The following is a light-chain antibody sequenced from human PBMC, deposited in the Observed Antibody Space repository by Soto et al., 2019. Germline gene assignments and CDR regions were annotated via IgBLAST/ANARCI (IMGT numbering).Light chain of an antibody. CDR3: SSYTSCSAPYV. V-gene: IGLV2-14*01. J-gene: IGLJ1*01. CDR1: SSDVGGYNY. Sequence: QSVLTQPASVSGSPGQSITISCTGTSSDVGGYNYVSWYQQHPVKAPILMIYDVTNLPSGVSDRFSGSKSGNTASMTISGLLAEAEADYYCSSYTSCSAPYVFGTGTKVTV. CDR2: DVT.